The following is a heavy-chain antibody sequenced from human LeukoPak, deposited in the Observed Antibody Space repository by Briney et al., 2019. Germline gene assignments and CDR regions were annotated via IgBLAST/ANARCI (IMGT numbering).Heavy chain of an antibody. D-gene: IGHD4-17*01. CDR2: IKSKTDGGTT. Sequence: GGSLRLSCAASGFTFNNAWMNWVRQAPGKGLEWVGRIKSKTDGGTTDYAAPVKDRFTISRDDSKNTLYLQMNSLRTEDTAVYYCARAVYGFDAFDIWGQGTMVTVSS. CDR1: GFTFNNAW. CDR3: ARAVYGFDAFDI. V-gene: IGHV3-15*01. J-gene: IGHJ3*02.